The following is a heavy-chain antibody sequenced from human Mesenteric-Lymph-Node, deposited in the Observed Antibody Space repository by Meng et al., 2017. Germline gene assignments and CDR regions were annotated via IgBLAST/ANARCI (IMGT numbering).Heavy chain of an antibody. CDR1: GGSFSGYY. J-gene: IGHJ4*02. D-gene: IGHD3-10*01. V-gene: IGHV4-34*01. CDR3: ARGGGPRAYYFDY. Sequence: QWRLQQRGHGLLKASETLSRTCAVYGGSFSGYYCGWIRQPPGKGLEWIGDIDHSGGTNYNPSLKSRVTISVDTSKNQFSLNLKSVTAADTAVYYCARGGGPRAYYFDYWGQGSLVTVSS. CDR2: IDHSGGT.